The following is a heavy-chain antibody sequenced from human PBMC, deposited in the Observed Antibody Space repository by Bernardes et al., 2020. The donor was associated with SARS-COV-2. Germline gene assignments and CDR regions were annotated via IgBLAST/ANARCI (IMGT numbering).Heavy chain of an antibody. J-gene: IGHJ3*01. CDR1: GFSFGDTA. Sequence: GGSLRLSCTASGFSFGDTAMSWVRQAPGKGLEWVGFIRSKAFGGTPEYAASVKGRFTISRDDSKGIAYLQLNSLKTEDTAVYYCTREMIVLDDAFDVWGQGTMVTVS. CDR3: TREMIVLDDAFDV. CDR2: IRSKAFGGTP. D-gene: IGHD3-22*01. V-gene: IGHV3-49*04.